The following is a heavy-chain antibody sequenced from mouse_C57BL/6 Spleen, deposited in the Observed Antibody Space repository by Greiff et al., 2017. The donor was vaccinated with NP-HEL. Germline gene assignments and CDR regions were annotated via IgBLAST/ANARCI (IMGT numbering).Heavy chain of an antibody. CDR3: AREVYYDYDEDAMDY. Sequence: QVQLKQSGAELAKPGASVKLSCKASGYTFTSYWMHWVKQRPGQGLEWIGYINPSSGYTKYNQKFKDKATLTADKSSSSAYMQLSSLTYEDSAVYYCAREVYYDYDEDAMDYWGQGTSVTVSS. CDR1: GYTFTSYW. D-gene: IGHD2-4*01. J-gene: IGHJ4*01. V-gene: IGHV1-7*01. CDR2: INPSSGYT.